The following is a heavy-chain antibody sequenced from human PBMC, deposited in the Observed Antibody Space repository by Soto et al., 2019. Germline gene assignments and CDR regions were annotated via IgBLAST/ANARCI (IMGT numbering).Heavy chain of an antibody. CDR3: ASAWFGELKYFGY. CDR2: IRNKANSYTT. Sequence: EVQLVESGGGLVQPGGSLRLSCAASGFTFSDHYMEWVRQAPGKGLEWVGRIRNKANSYTTEYGASVKGRFTISRDDSKNSLSLQMNSLKTADTAVYYLASAWFGELKYFGYWGQGTLVTVSS. V-gene: IGHV3-72*01. D-gene: IGHD3-10*01. J-gene: IGHJ4*02. CDR1: GFTFSDHY.